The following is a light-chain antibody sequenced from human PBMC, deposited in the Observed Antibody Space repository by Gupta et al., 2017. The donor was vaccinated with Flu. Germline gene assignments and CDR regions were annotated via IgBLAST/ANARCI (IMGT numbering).Light chain of an antibody. CDR3: QQYNDWFLYT. V-gene: IGKV3-15*01. J-gene: IGKJ2*01. CDR1: QSVRSK. Sequence: ATLSVSPGERATLSCRASQSVRSKLAWYQQKPGQAPRLLIYGASTRDTGIPVRFSGSGSGTEFTLTISSLQSEDFAVYYCQQYNDWFLYTFGQGTKLEIK. CDR2: GAS.